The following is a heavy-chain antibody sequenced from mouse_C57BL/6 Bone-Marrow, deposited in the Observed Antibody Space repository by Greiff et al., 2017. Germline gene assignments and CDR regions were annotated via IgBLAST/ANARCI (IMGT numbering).Heavy chain of an antibody. CDR2: IYPGNSGT. CDR1: GYTFTSYW. J-gene: IGHJ3*01. Sequence: VQLQQSGTVLARPGASVKMSCKTSGYTFTSYWMHWVKQRPGQGLEWIGAIYPGNSGTSYNQKFKGKAKLTAVTSASTAYMELSSLTNEDSAVYSYTKDYDGSSPAWFAYWGQGTLVTVAA. V-gene: IGHV1-5*01. D-gene: IGHD1-1*01. CDR3: TKDYDGSSPAWFAY.